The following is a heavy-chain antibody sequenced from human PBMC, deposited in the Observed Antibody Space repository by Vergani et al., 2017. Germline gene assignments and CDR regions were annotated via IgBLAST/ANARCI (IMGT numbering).Heavy chain of an antibody. CDR2: TRNKANSYTT. J-gene: IGHJ3*02. D-gene: IGHD2-2*02. CDR1: GFTFSDHY. CDR3: AREMGXCSSTSCYTDAFDI. V-gene: IGHV3-72*01. Sequence: EVQLVESGGGLVQPGGSLRLSCAASGFTFSDHYMDWVRQAPGKGLEWVGRTRNKANSYTTEYAASVKGRFTISRDDSKNSLYLQMSSLKTEDTAVYYCAREMGXCSSTSCYTDAFDIWGQGTMVTVSS.